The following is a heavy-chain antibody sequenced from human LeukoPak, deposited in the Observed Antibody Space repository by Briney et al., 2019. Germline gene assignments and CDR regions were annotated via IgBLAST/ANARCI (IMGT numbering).Heavy chain of an antibody. CDR3: AKGDSGYDENYFDY. D-gene: IGHD5-12*01. CDR1: GFTFDDYA. V-gene: IGHV3-9*03. Sequence: GRSLRLFCAASGFTFDDYAMHWVRQAPGKGLEWVSGISWNSGSIVYADSVKGRFTISRDNAKNSLHLQMNSLRAEDMALYYCAKGDSGYDENYFDYWGQGTLVTVSS. CDR2: ISWNSGSI. J-gene: IGHJ4*02.